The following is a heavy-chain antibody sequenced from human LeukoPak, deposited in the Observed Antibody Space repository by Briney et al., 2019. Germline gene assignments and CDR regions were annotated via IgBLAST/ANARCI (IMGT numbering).Heavy chain of an antibody. CDR1: GFTFSSYW. V-gene: IGHV3-7*05. CDR2: INQDGSEK. CDR3: ARDKVRCSSTSCPTDPYYYGMDV. J-gene: IGHJ6*02. D-gene: IGHD2-2*01. Sequence: GGSLRLSCAASGFTFSSYWMSWVRQAPGKGLEWVANINQDGSEKYYVDSVKGRFTISRDNAKNSLYLQMNSLRAEDTAVYYCARDKVRCSSTSCPTDPYYYGMDVWGQGTTVTVSS.